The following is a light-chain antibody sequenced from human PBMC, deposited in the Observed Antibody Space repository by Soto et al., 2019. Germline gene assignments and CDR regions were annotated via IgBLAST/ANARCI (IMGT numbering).Light chain of an antibody. Sequence: DIKMTQSPSSLSASVGDRVTITCRASQGISNYLAWYQQKPGQVPKLLIYAASTLQSGVPTRFSGSGSGTDFTLTISSLQPEDVATYYCQKYNSAPPGFTFGHGTKVDIK. CDR2: AAS. CDR1: QGISNY. V-gene: IGKV1-27*01. J-gene: IGKJ3*01. CDR3: QKYNSAPPGFT.